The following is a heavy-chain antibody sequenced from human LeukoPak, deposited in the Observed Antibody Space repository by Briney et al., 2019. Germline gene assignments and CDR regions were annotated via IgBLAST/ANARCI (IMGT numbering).Heavy chain of an antibody. CDR3: AKEEYSSSPGGDC. D-gene: IGHD6-13*01. Sequence: PGGSLRLSCAASGFSFISYGMHWVRQAPGKGLEWVAFIRSGGIDKYYADSVKGRFTISRDDSKNTLYLQMNSLRAEDMALYYCAKEEYSSSPGGDCWGQGTLVTVSS. CDR1: GFSFISYG. CDR2: IRSGGIDK. V-gene: IGHV3-30*02. J-gene: IGHJ4*02.